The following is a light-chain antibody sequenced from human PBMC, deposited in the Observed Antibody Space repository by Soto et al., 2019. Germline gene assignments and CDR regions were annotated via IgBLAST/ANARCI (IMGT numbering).Light chain of an antibody. Sequence: SALTQPASVSGSPGQSITISCTGTSSDVGGYNYVSWYQQHPGKAPKLMIYEVSNRPSGISSRFSGSKSGNTASLTVSGLQAEDEADYYCSSYAGSSNVFGTGTKVTV. CDR3: SSYAGSSNV. J-gene: IGLJ1*01. CDR2: EVS. CDR1: SSDVGGYNY. V-gene: IGLV2-14*01.